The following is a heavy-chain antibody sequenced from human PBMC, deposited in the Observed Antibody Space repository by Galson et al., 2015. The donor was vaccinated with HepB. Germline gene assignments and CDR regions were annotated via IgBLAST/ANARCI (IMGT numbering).Heavy chain of an antibody. CDR3: ATAPSVSYYVGDF. J-gene: IGHJ4*02. Sequence: SLRLPCAASGFTSTTYALKWGRQTPGKGLEWVSRIGASGFTYNADSVTPRFTICRYYSEYTQSLQMNSLRAEDTAVYYCATAPSVSYYVGDFWGQGTLVAVSS. V-gene: IGHV3-23*01. CDR1: GFTSTTYA. CDR2: IGASGFT. D-gene: IGHD1-26*01.